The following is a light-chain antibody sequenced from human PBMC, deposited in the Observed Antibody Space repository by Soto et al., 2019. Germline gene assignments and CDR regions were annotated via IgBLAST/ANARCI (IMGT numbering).Light chain of an antibody. CDR3: LQDYNYPWT. V-gene: IGKV3-20*01. Sequence: IVLTQSPGTLSLSPGERATLSCRAGQSVSSNYLAWYQQKPGQAPRLLIYGASNRATGIPDRFSGSGSGTDFTLTISRLEPEDFATYYCLQDYNYPWTFGQGTKVDIK. J-gene: IGKJ1*01. CDR1: QSVSSNY. CDR2: GAS.